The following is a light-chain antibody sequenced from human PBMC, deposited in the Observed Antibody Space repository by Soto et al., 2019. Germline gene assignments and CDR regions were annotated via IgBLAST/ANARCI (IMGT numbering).Light chain of an antibody. CDR3: QQYGGSVPWT. CDR1: HCVSSY. V-gene: IGKV3-20*01. Sequence: IVWTHSPATLCFSPGEMATLSFRAIHCVSSYLAWYQQKPGQAPRLLIYDASNRATGIPDRFTGSGSGTDFTLTTTRLEPEDFAVYYCQQYGGSVPWTFGQGTKVDIK. J-gene: IGKJ1*01. CDR2: DAS.